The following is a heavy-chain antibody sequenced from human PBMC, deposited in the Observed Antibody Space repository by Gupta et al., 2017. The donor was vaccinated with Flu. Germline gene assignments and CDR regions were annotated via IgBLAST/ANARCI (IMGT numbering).Heavy chain of an antibody. CDR1: GDSVSSNSAA. V-gene: IGHV6-1*01. CDR2: TYYRSKWYN. CDR3: ARGYDFWSGYYRGSEADYYYGMDV. Sequence: QVQLQQSGPGLVKPSQTLSLTCAISGDSVSSNSAAWNWIRQSPSRGLEWLGRTYYRSKWYNDYAVSVKSRITINPDTSKNQFSLQLNSVTPEDTAVYYCARGYDFWSGYYRGSEADYYYGMDVWGQGTTVTVSS. J-gene: IGHJ6*02. D-gene: IGHD3-3*01.